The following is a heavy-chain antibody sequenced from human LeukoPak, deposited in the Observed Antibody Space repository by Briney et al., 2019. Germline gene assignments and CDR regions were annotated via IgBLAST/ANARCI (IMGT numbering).Heavy chain of an antibody. D-gene: IGHD3-10*01. CDR3: VVDLSGSADY. Sequence: GGSLRLSCAASGFSFSNYWFHWVRHAPGEGLVWVSRTNEHGTIINYADSVKGRFTISRDNAKNTLYLQMNSLRTEDSALYYCVVDLSGSADYWGQGTLVTVSS. V-gene: IGHV3-74*01. CDR2: TNEHGTII. CDR1: GFSFSNYW. J-gene: IGHJ4*02.